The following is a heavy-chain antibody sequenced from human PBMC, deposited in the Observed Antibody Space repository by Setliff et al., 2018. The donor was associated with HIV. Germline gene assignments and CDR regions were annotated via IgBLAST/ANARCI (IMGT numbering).Heavy chain of an antibody. J-gene: IGHJ2*01. D-gene: IGHD3-22*01. CDR3: ARGSSGYYPNWYFDL. Sequence: ASVKVSCKSSGNTFTRQSHDLHWVRQVPGEGLEWMGWINLVTGKTAYLRKFQGRVTITADKSTSTAYMDLSSLRSEDTAVYYCARGSSGYYPNWYFDLWGRGTLVTVS. V-gene: IGHV1-3*01. CDR1: GNTFTRQSHD. CDR2: INLVTGKT.